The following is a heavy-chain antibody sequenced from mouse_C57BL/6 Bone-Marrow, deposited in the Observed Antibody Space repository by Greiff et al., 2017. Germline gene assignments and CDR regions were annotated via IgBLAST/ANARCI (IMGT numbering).Heavy chain of an antibody. CDR2: IYPGDGDT. Sequence: QVQLQQSGPELVKPGASVKISCKASGYAFSSSWMNWVKQRPGKGLEWIGRIYPGDGDTNYNGKFKGKDTLTADKSSSTAYMQLSSLTSEDSAVYFCARGGKNLLFAYWGQGTLVTVSA. V-gene: IGHV1-82*01. J-gene: IGHJ3*01. CDR3: ARGGKNLLFAY. D-gene: IGHD2-1*01. CDR1: GYAFSSSW.